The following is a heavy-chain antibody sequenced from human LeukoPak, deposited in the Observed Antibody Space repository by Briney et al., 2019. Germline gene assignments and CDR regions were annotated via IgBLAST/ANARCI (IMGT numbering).Heavy chain of an antibody. D-gene: IGHD6-19*01. V-gene: IGHV3-74*01. Sequence: GGSLRLSCAASGFTFSSYWMHWVRQPPGRGLVWVSRINSDGSSTSYADSVKGRFTISRDNAKNTLYLQMNSLRAGDTAVYYCAKEVGSPGWYDAFDIWGQGTMVTVSS. CDR1: GFTFSSYW. J-gene: IGHJ3*02. CDR3: AKEVGSPGWYDAFDI. CDR2: INSDGSST.